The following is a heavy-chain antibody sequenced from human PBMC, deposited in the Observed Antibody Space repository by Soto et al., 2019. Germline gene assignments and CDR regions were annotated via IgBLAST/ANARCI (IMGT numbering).Heavy chain of an antibody. J-gene: IGHJ4*02. CDR2: SSAYNGNT. Sequence: QVQLVQSGAEVKKPGASVKVSCKASGYTFTSYGISWVRQAPGQGLEWMGWSSAYNGNTNYAQKLPGRVTMTTDTSTSTAYMELRSLRSDDTAVYYCARATGKKWELPDGSGIGYWGQGTLVTVSS. D-gene: IGHD1-26*01. V-gene: IGHV1-18*01. CDR3: ARATGKKWELPDGSGIGY. CDR1: GYTFTSYG.